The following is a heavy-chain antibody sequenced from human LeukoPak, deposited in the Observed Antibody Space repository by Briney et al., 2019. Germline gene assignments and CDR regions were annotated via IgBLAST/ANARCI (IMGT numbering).Heavy chain of an antibody. CDR2: ISGSGGST. CDR3: ARSIVVVPAAMGY. Sequence: PGGSLRLSCAASGFTFSNYGMHWVRQAPGKGLEWVSVISGSGGSTYYADSVKGRFTISRDNSKNTLYLQMNSLRAEDTAVYYCARSIVVVPAAMGYWGQGTLVTVSS. V-gene: IGHV3-23*01. J-gene: IGHJ4*02. D-gene: IGHD2-2*01. CDR1: GFTFSNYG.